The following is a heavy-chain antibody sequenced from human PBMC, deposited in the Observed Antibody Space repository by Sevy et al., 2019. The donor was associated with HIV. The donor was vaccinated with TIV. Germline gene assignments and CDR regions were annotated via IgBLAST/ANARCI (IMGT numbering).Heavy chain of an antibody. CDR1: GFTFSSYS. CDR3: ARVEMATILWYFDL. Sequence: GGSLRLSCAASGFTFSSYSMNWVRQAPGKGLEWVSSISSSSSYIYYADSVKVRFTISRDNAKNSLYLQMNSLRAEDTAVYYCARVEMATILWYFDLWGRGTLVTVSS. J-gene: IGHJ2*01. D-gene: IGHD5-12*01. CDR2: ISSSSSYI. V-gene: IGHV3-21*01.